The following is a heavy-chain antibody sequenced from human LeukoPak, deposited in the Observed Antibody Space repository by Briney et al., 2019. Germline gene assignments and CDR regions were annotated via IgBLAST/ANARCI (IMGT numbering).Heavy chain of an antibody. CDR1: GGSISSYY. J-gene: IGHJ6*03. D-gene: IGHD3-22*01. Sequence: SETLSLTCTVSGGSISSYYWSWIRQPPGKGLEWIGYIYYSGSTNYNPSLKSRVTISVDTSENQFSLKLSSVTAADTAVYYCARAVSGYSVDYYYMDVWGKGTTVTVSS. CDR2: IYYSGST. V-gene: IGHV4-59*01. CDR3: ARAVSGYSVDYYYMDV.